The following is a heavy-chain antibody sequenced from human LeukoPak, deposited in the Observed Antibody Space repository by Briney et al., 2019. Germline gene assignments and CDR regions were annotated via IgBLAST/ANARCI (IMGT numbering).Heavy chain of an antibody. J-gene: IGHJ4*02. Sequence: PGGSLRLSCATPGFTFSDYWMNWFRQAPGKGPEWVAIIKQDGSQTHYVDFVKGRFTISRDNDKSSLLLQMNSLRDEDTAVYYCARGQGWLSDSWGQGTLVTVSS. CDR2: IKQDGSQT. V-gene: IGHV3-7*03. D-gene: IGHD3-9*01. CDR3: ARGQGWLSDS. CDR1: GFTFSDYW.